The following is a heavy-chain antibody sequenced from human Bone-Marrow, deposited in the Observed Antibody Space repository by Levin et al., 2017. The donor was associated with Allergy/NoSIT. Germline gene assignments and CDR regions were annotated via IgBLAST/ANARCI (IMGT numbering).Heavy chain of an antibody. CDR2: INHSGST. D-gene: IGHD2-15*01. V-gene: IGHV4-34*01. Sequence: QTLSLTCAVYGGSFSGYYWSWIRPPPGKGLEWIGEINHSGSTNYNPSLKSRVTISVDTSKNQFSLNLSSVTAADTAVYYCAREDIVVVVATTVFDYWGQGTLVTVSS. CDR1: GGSFSGYY. J-gene: IGHJ4*02. CDR3: AREDIVVVVATTVFDY.